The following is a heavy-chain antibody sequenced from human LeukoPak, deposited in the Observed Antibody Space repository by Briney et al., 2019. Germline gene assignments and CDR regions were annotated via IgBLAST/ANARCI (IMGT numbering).Heavy chain of an antibody. V-gene: IGHV1-2*04. CDR2: INPNSGGT. Sequence: ASVKVSCKASGYTFTGYYMHWVRQAPGQGLEWMGWINPNSGGTSYAQKFQGWVTMTRDTSISTAYMELSRLRSDDTAVYYCARDRSVVVPAARRGYYYYGMDVWGQGTTVTVSS. CDR3: ARDRSVVVPAARRGYYYYGMDV. CDR1: GYTFTGYY. J-gene: IGHJ6*02. D-gene: IGHD2-2*01.